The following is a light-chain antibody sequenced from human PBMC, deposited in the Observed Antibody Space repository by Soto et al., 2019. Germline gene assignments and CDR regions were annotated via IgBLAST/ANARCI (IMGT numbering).Light chain of an antibody. V-gene: IGKV3-20*01. CDR1: QSVSSSY. CDR2: GAS. CDR3: QKYGSSPLN. J-gene: IGKJ4*01. Sequence: EIVLTQSPVTLSLSPVERSTLSCRASQSVSSSYLAWYQQKPGQAPRLLVYGASSRATGIPDRFSGSGSGTDFTLTISRLEPEDFAVYYCQKYGSSPLNFGGGTKVDIK.